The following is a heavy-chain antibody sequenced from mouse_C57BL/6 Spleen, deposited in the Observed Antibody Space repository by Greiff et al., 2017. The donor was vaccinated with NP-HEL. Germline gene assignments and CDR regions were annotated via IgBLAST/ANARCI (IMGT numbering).Heavy chain of an antibody. Sequence: VQLQQPGAELVKPGASVKLSCKASGYTFTSYWMHWVKQRPGQGLEWIGMIHPNSGSTNYNEKFKSKATLTVDKSSSTAYMQLSSLTSEDSAVYYCARLVGRGDFDYWGQGTTLTVSS. CDR2: IHPNSGST. CDR3: ARLVGRGDFDY. D-gene: IGHD1-1*02. J-gene: IGHJ2*01. V-gene: IGHV1-64*01. CDR1: GYTFTSYW.